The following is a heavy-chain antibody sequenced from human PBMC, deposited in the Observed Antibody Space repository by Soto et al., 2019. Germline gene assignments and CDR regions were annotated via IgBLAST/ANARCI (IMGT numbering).Heavy chain of an antibody. Sequence: EVQMVESGVGLVHPGATLSRSCEASGFTFSNFGMCWVRQAPGKGLEWVSSINGGGGSSYYADSVNGRFSISRDNSTNSLYLKMNRLRAEDTAIYYCAKRGESSGWKDDFDIWGQRSIVTFSS. CDR1: GFTFSNFG. D-gene: IGHD6-19*01. V-gene: IGHV3-23*04. J-gene: IGHJ3*02. CDR3: AKRGESSGWKDDFDI. CDR2: INGGGGSS.